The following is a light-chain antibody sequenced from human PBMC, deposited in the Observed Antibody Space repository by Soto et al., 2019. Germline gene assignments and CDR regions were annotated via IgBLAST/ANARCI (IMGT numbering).Light chain of an antibody. CDR3: AAWDDSLNGWV. J-gene: IGLJ3*02. V-gene: IGLV1-44*01. CDR1: SSNIGSNT. Sequence: QSVLTQPPSASGTPGQRVTISCSGSSSNIGSNTVNWYQQLPGTAPKLLIYSNNQRPSGVPDRFSGSKSGTSASLAISGLQSXXEADYYCAAWDDSLNGWVFGGGTKLTVL. CDR2: SNN.